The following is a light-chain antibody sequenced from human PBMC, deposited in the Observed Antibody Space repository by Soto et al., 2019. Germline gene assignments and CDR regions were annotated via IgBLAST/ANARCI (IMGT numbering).Light chain of an antibody. Sequence: DIPMTQSPPTLSSSAGDTVTIPCRASQSLSSWLAWYQQKQGQAPKLLIYNASNLESGVPYRFSGSGSGTEFTLTISSLQPEDFATYYCQQYNSYSGTFGQGTKVDIK. CDR3: QQYNSYSGT. V-gene: IGKV1-5*03. CDR1: QSLSSW. CDR2: NAS. J-gene: IGKJ1*01.